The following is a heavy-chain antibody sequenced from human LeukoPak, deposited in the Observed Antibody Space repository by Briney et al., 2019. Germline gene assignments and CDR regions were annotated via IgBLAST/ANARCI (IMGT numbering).Heavy chain of an antibody. CDR3: TTDGARYSSSWTVYYYYYMDV. CDR1: EFTFSDFY. Sequence: PGGSLRLSCAASEFTFSDFYMSWVRQAPGKGLEWVSYISSTSSTKYYPDSVKGRFTISRDNAKNSLYLQMNSLRVEDTAVYYCTTDGARYSSSWTVYYYYYMDVWGKGTTVTVSS. CDR2: ISSTSSTK. J-gene: IGHJ6*03. D-gene: IGHD6-13*01. V-gene: IGHV3-11*04.